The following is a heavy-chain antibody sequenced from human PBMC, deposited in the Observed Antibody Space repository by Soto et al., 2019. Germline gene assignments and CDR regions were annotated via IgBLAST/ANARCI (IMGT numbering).Heavy chain of an antibody. CDR3: AKSAPMDAGDKYYYDF. J-gene: IGHJ4*02. CDR2: IIPFFGTA. D-gene: IGHD4-17*01. CDR1: GGTFSTFG. Sequence: SVKVSCKASGGTFSTFGISWVRQAPGQGLEWMGGIIPFFGTARYSQKFEDRITITADESTNTVYMDLRSPTSEDTAIYYCAKSAPMDAGDKYYYDFWGQGALVTVSS. V-gene: IGHV1-69*13.